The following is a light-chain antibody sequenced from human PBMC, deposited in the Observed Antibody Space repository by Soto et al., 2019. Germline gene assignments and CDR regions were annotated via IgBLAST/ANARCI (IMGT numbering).Light chain of an antibody. J-gene: IGLJ3*02. CDR1: GSNIATNT. Sequence: QSALTQPPSASWTPGQRVTISCSGSGSNIATNTVNWYQQLPGTAPKLLIYRTDQRPAGIPDRFSGSKSGTSASLDISGLQSDDEADYYCTAWDGSLDVRVFGGGTNLTVL. CDR2: RTD. CDR3: TAWDGSLDVRV. V-gene: IGLV1-44*01.